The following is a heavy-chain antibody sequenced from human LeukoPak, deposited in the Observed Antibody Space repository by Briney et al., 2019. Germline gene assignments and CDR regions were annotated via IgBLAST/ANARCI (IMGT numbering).Heavy chain of an antibody. CDR3: ARDIYYYYYMDV. CDR1: GFTFSSYA. J-gene: IGHJ6*03. CDR2: ISSSGSTI. V-gene: IGHV3-48*04. Sequence: PGGSLRLSCAASGFTFSSYAMSWVRQAPGKGLEWVSYISSSGSTIYYADSVKGRFTISRDNAKNSLYLQMNSLRAEDTAVYYCARDIYYYYYMDVWGKGTTVTVSS.